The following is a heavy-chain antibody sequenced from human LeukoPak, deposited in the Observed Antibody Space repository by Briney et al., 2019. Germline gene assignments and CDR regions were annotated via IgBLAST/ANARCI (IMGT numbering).Heavy chain of an antibody. CDR2: IYYSGST. D-gene: IGHD1-20*01. CDR1: GGSISSPY. CDR3: ARRDNWNDVWFDP. V-gene: IGHV4-59*11. Sequence: PSETLSLTCTVSGGSISSPYWSWIRQPPGKGLEWIGYIYYSGSTNYNTSLKSRVTISVDTSKTQFSLKLSSVTAADTAVYYCARRDNWNDVWFDPWGQGTQVTVSS. J-gene: IGHJ5*02.